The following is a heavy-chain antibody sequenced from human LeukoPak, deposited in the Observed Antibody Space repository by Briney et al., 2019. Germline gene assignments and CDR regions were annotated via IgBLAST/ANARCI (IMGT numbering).Heavy chain of an antibody. CDR2: ISWDGGST. CDR3: AKDHAGYCSGGSCYSFDY. D-gene: IGHD2-15*01. J-gene: IGHJ4*02. Sequence: PGGSLRLFCAASGFAFDDYAMHWVRQAPGKGLEWVSLISWDGGSTYYADSVKGRFTISRDNSKNSLYLQMNSLRAEDTALYYCAKDHAGYCSGGSCYSFDYWGQGTLVTVSS. CDR1: GFAFDDYA. V-gene: IGHV3-43D*03.